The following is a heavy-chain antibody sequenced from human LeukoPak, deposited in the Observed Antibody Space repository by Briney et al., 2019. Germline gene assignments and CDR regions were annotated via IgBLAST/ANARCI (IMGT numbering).Heavy chain of an antibody. CDR3: ARDGSSGWYWVDY. CDR2: IWYDGSNK. J-gene: IGHJ4*02. CDR1: GLTFSTYN. V-gene: IGHV3-33*08. D-gene: IGHD6-19*01. Sequence: TGGSLRLSCAASGLTFSTYNMNWVRQAPGKGLEWVAVIWYDGSNKYYADSVKGRFTISRDNSKNTLYLQMNSLRAEDTAAYYCARDGSSGWYWVDYWGQGTLVTVSS.